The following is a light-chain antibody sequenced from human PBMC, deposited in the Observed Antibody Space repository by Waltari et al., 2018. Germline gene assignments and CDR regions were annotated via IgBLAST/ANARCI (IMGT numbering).Light chain of an antibody. J-gene: IGLJ7*01. CDR1: SSTIGSNT. CDR3: AAWDDNLNGAV. CDR2: SNN. V-gene: IGLV1-44*01. Sequence: SVLTQPPSASGTPGQRVTISCSGSSSTIGSNTVNWYQQFPGTAPKLLIYSNNQRPSGVPDRFSGSKSGTSASLAISGLQSEDEADYYCAAWDDNLNGAVFGGGTQLTVL.